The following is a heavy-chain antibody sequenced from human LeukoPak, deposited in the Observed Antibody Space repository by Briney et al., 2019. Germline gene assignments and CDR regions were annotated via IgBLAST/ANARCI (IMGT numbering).Heavy chain of an antibody. V-gene: IGHV3-7*01. CDR1: GFTFTNYW. D-gene: IGHD3-3*01. CDR2: IKQDRSEK. J-gene: IGHJ4*02. Sequence: GGSLRLSCAASGFTFTNYWMSWVRQAPGKGLEVVANIKQDRSEKYYVDSVKGRFTISRDNAKNSLYLQMNSLRAEDTAVYYCARLREIPVFGVVTKSTSYFDYWGQGTLVTVSS. CDR3: ARLREIPVFGVVTKSTSYFDY.